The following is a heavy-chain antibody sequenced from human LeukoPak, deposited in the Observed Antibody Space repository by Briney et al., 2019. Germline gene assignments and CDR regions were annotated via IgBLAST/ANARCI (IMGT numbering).Heavy chain of an antibody. CDR1: GYSFTSYW. Sequence: GGSLKTSCKGSGYSFTSYWIGWVRQMPGKGLEWMGIIYPGDSDTRYSPSFQGQVTISADKSISTAYLQWSSLKASDTAMYYCARRFGANGVYFDYWGQGTLVTVSS. CDR3: ARRFGANGVYFDY. D-gene: IGHD3-16*01. CDR2: IYPGDSDT. J-gene: IGHJ4*01. V-gene: IGHV5-51*01.